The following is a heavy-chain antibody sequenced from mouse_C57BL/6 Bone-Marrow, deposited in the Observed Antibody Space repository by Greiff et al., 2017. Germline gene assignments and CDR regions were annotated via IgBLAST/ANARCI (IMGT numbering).Heavy chain of an antibody. V-gene: IGHV1-26*01. CDR1: GYTFTDYY. Sequence: VQLQQSGPELVKPGASVKISCKASGYTFTDYYMNWVKQSHGKSLEWIGDINPNNGGTSYNQKFKGKATLTVDKSSSTAYMELRSLTSEDSAVYYCASLRDYWGQGTSVTVSS. CDR3: ASLRDY. J-gene: IGHJ4*01. CDR2: INPNNGGT.